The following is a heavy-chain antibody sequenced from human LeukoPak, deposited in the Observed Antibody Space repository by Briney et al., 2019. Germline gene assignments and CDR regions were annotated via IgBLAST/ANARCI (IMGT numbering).Heavy chain of an antibody. CDR3: ARVTGGSWAFDI. Sequence: PGGSLRLSCVGSGFTFGSYSMNWVRHAPGKGLEWVSYIGHTGSITAYADSVKGRFTISRDNSKNTLYLQMNSLRAEDTAVYYCARVTGGSWAFDIWGQGTMVTVSS. CDR2: IGHTGSIT. J-gene: IGHJ3*02. V-gene: IGHV3-48*01. D-gene: IGHD1-26*01. CDR1: GFTFGSYS.